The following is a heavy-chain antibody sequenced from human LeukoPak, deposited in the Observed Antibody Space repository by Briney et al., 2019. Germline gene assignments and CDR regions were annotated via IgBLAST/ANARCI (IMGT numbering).Heavy chain of an antibody. J-gene: IGHJ4*02. CDR3: AKDGHIVVVPAAS. CDR1: GFTFSSYA. CDR2: ISGSGGST. D-gene: IGHD2-2*01. V-gene: IGHV3-23*01. Sequence: GESLRLSCAASGFTFSSYAMSWVRQAPGKGLEWVSAISGSGGSTYYADSVKGRFTISRDNSKNTLYLQMNSLRAEDTAVYYCAKDGHIVVVPAASWGQGTLVTVSS.